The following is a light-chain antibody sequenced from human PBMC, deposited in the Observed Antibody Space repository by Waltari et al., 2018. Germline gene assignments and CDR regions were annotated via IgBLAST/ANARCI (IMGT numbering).Light chain of an antibody. CDR2: VNRDGSH. V-gene: IGLV4-69*01. CDR1: SGHSSNI. CDR3: QTGGHGTWV. Sequence: QLVLTQSPSASASLGASVKLTCTLSSGHSSNIIAWHQQQPEKGPRYLMKVNRDGSHSKGADIPNRFAGSSSGAGRYLTISSRQSEDEADYYCQTGGHGTWVFGGGTKLTVL. J-gene: IGLJ3*02.